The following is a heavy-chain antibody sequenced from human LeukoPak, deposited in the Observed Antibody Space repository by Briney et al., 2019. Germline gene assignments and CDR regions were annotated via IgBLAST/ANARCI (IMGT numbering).Heavy chain of an antibody. J-gene: IGHJ6*04. Sequence: SGTLSLTCAVSGGSISSSNWWSWVRQPPGKGLEWIGEIYHSGSTNYNLSLKSRVTISVDKSKNQFSLKLSSVTAADTAVYYCARPRLYCSSTSCPSYYGMDVWGKGTTVTVSS. CDR3: ARPRLYCSSTSCPSYYGMDV. CDR2: IYHSGST. D-gene: IGHD2-2*01. CDR1: GGSISSSNW. V-gene: IGHV4-4*02.